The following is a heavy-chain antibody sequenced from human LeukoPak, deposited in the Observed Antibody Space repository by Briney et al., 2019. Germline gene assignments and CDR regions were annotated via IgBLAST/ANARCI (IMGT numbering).Heavy chain of an antibody. CDR3: ARHIGGRYYYYYMDV. D-gene: IGHD3-16*02. Sequence: PSQTLSFTCTVSGGSISSGSYYWGWIRQPPGKGLEWIGNIYYTGSTYYNPSLKSRVTISVDTSKNPFSLKLSSVTAADTAVYYCARHIGGRYYYYYMDVWGKGTTVTISS. V-gene: IGHV4-39*01. CDR2: IYYTGST. J-gene: IGHJ6*03. CDR1: GGSISSGSYY.